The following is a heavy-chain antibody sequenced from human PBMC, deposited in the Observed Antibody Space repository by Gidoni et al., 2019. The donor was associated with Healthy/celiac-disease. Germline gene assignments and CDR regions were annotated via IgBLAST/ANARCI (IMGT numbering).Heavy chain of an antibody. CDR2: IYWDDDK. CDR3: ARAILYYGGNIRGPCFDY. CDR1: GFSLSTSGVG. D-gene: IGHD4-17*01. V-gene: IGHV2-5*02. J-gene: IGHJ4*02. Sequence: QITLEESGPTLVKPTQTLTLTCTFSGFSLSTSGVGVGWIRQPPGKALEWLALIYWDDDKRYSPSLKSRLTITKDTSKNQVVLTMTNMDPVDTATYYCARAILYYGGNIRGPCFDYWGQGTLVTVSS.